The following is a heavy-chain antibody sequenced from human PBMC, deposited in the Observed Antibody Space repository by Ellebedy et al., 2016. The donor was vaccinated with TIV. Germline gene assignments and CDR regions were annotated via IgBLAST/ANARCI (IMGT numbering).Heavy chain of an antibody. CDR1: GVSVSSGSYY. CDR2: IYYSGST. V-gene: IGHV4-61*01. Sequence: SETLSLXXTVSGVSVSSGSYYWSWIRQPPGKGLEWIGFIYYSGSTNYNPSLKSRVTISVDTSKNQFSLKLSSVTAADTAVYYCARSVGATDYWGQGTLVTVSS. D-gene: IGHD1-26*01. CDR3: ARSVGATDY. J-gene: IGHJ4*02.